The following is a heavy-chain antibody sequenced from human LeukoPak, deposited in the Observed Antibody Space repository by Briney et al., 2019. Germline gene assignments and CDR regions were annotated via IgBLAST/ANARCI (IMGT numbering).Heavy chain of an antibody. CDR1: GFTFSSYS. D-gene: IGHD2-2*02. Sequence: PGGSLRLSCAASGFTFSSYSMNWVRQAPGKGLEWVSYISSSSSTIYYADSVKGRFTISRDNAKNSLYLQMNSLRAEDTAVYYCARDAVLAAIPAYYYYYYMDVWGKGTTVTVSS. CDR2: ISSSSSTI. J-gene: IGHJ6*03. V-gene: IGHV3-48*01. CDR3: ARDAVLAAIPAYYYYYYMDV.